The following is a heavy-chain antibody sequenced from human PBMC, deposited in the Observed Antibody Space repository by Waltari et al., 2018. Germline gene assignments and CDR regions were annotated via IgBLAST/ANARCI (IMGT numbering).Heavy chain of an antibody. CDR3: ATPRTGIAAAGLDY. CDR2: ISSSSSTI. J-gene: IGHJ4*02. V-gene: IGHV3-48*01. CDR1: GFTFSSYS. Sequence: EVQLVESGGGLVQPGGSLRLSCAASGFTFSSYSMNWVRQAPGKGLEWVSYISSSSSTIYYADSVKGRFTISRDNAKNSLYLQMNSLRAEDTAVYYCATPRTGIAAAGLDYWGQGTLVTVSS. D-gene: IGHD6-13*01.